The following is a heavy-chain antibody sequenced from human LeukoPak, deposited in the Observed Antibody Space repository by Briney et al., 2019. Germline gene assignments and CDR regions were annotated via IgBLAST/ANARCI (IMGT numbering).Heavy chain of an antibody. Sequence: GRSLRLSCAASGFTFSSYAMHWVSQAPGKGLEWVAVISYDGSNKYYADSVKGRFTISRDNSKNTLYLQMNSLRAEDTAVYYCARDPLAARMGAYYYYYMDVWGKGTTVTVSS. V-gene: IGHV3-30*04. CDR2: ISYDGSNK. J-gene: IGHJ6*03. CDR3: ARDPLAARMGAYYYYYMDV. CDR1: GFTFSSYA. D-gene: IGHD6-6*01.